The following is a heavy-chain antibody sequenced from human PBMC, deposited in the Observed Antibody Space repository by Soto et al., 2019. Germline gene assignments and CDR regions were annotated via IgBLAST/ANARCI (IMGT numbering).Heavy chain of an antibody. J-gene: IGHJ3*02. D-gene: IGHD3-9*01. CDR1: GFTFSGSA. V-gene: IGHV3-73*01. Sequence: GGSLRLSCAASGFTFSGSAMHWVRQASGKGLEWVGRIRSKANSYATAYAASVEGRFTISRDDSKNTAYLQMNSLKTEDTAVYYCTSLGDILTSFDIWGQGTMVTVSS. CDR3: TSLGDILTSFDI. CDR2: IRSKANSYAT.